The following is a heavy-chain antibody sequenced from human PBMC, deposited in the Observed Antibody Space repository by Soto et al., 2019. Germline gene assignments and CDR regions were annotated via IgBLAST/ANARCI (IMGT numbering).Heavy chain of an antibody. CDR3: SKDRTFIAYCFDY. CDR1: GFTFSYYA. D-gene: IGHD6-13*01. CDR2: ISDGGSST. V-gene: IGHV3-23*01. J-gene: IGHJ4*02. Sequence: EVQLLESGGGLVQPGGSLRLSCAASGFTFSYYAMSWVRQAPGKGLEWVSVISDGGSSTYYADSVKGGFTISKDNSKNMLCLQKSSLRAEDTDVYYCSKDRTFIAYCFDYWGQGTLVTVSS.